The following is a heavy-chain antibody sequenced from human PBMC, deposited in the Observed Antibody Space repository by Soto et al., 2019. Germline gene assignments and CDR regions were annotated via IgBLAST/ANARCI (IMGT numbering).Heavy chain of an antibody. CDR1: GYTFTNYN. D-gene: IGHD6-6*01. CDR3: ASAELYSTSSPFDY. CDR2: MNPNSGNT. J-gene: IGHJ4*02. Sequence: QVQLVQSGAEVKKPGASVKVSCKTSGYTFTNYNINWVRQATGQGLEWMGWMNPNSGNTGYAQKFQGRVTMTRNTSITTAYLELSSLRSGDTAVYYCASAELYSTSSPFDYWGQGTLVTVSS. V-gene: IGHV1-8*01.